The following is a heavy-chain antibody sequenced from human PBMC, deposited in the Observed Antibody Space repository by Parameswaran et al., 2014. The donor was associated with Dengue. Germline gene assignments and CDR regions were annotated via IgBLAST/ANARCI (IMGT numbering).Heavy chain of an antibody. CDR3: ARGSGGGGSSKGFDP. CDR2: ISSSSSYI. Sequence: WIRQPPGKGLEWVSSISSSSSYIYYADSVKGRFTISRDNAKNSLYLQMNSLRAEDTAVYYCARGSGGGGSSKGFDPWGQGTLVTVSS. V-gene: IGHV3-21*01. J-gene: IGHJ5*02. D-gene: IGHD2-15*01.